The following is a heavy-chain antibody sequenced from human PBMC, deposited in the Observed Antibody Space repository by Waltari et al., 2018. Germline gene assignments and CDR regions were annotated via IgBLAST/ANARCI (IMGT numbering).Heavy chain of an antibody. J-gene: IGHJ4*02. Sequence: EVQLVETGGGLIQPGGSLRLSCAASGFTVSSNYMSWVRQAPGKGLAWVSVIYSGGSTYDADSVKGRFTISRDNSKNTLYLQMNSLRAEDTAVYYCARDKDGDYDYWGQGTLVTVSS. CDR1: GFTVSSNY. V-gene: IGHV3-53*02. CDR2: IYSGGST. D-gene: IGHD4-17*01. CDR3: ARDKDGDYDY.